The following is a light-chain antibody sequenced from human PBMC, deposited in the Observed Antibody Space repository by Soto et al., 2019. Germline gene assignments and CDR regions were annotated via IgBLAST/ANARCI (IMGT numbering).Light chain of an antibody. CDR2: GAS. Sequence: AIRMTQSPSSLSASIGATVTLPGRASQDIGRVLAWYQQKPGTAPKVLISGASDLHGGVPSRFSGSGSRTDFTLTITHLQSEDFATYYCQHYLNYPITFGQGTRLEIK. CDR3: QHYLNYPIT. J-gene: IGKJ5*01. V-gene: IGKV1-8*01. CDR1: QDIGRV.